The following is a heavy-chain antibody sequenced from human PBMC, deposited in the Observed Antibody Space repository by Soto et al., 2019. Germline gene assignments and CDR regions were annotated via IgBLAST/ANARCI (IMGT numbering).Heavy chain of an antibody. CDR2: INDDGSST. J-gene: IGHJ5*02. CDR3: AREVIAATGTIRWFDP. Sequence: GGSLRLSCAASGFTFSRHWMHWVRQNPGKGPVWVSRINDDGSSTKYADSVKGRFNIARDNAKNTVFLQMSSLRAEDTAVYYCAREVIAATGTIRWFDPWGQGTLVTVSS. D-gene: IGHD6-25*01. CDR1: GFTFSRHW. V-gene: IGHV3-74*03.